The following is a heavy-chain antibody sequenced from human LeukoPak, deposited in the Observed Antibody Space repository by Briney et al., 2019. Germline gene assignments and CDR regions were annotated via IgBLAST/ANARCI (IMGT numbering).Heavy chain of an antibody. CDR1: GGTFSSYA. CDR2: IIPIFGTA. CDR3: ARALMAAAGTGAPYYYYMDG. V-gene: IGHV1-69*05. Sequence: SVKVSCKASGGTFSSYAISWVRQAPGQGLEWMGRIIPIFGTANYAQKFQGRVTITTDESTSTAYMELSSLRSEDTAVYYCARALMAAAGTGAPYYYYMDGWGKGATVTVCS. D-gene: IGHD6-13*01. J-gene: IGHJ6*03.